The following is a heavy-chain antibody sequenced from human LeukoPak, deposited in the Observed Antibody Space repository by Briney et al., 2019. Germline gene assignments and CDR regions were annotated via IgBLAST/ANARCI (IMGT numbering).Heavy chain of an antibody. CDR1: GFTCSNYP. CDR2: VSFEGSHT. CDR3: VRDRFTETYFDSFDV. J-gene: IGHJ3*01. V-gene: IGHV3-30*07. D-gene: IGHD4-17*01. Sequence: GGSLRLSCAASGFTCSNYPIHWVRQAPGKGLQCVAVVSFEGSHTFYADSVKGRFTISRDNSKNMVFLQMGSLRADDAAFYYCVRDRFTETYFDSFDVWGQGALVTVSS.